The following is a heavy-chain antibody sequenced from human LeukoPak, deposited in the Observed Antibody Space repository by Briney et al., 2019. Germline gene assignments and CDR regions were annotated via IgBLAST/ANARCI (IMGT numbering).Heavy chain of an antibody. V-gene: IGHV3-23*01. D-gene: IGHD2-2*01. CDR2: ISDSGGNT. Sequence: GGSLRLSCAASRFTFSSSAMSWVRQAPGKGLELVSTISDSGGNTFYADSVKGRFTISRDNSKNTLYLQMNSLRAEDTAVYYCAKLGYCSSTNCYYYYYYGMDVWGQGTTVTVSS. CDR3: AKLGYCSSTNCYYYYYYGMDV. CDR1: RFTFSSSA. J-gene: IGHJ6*02.